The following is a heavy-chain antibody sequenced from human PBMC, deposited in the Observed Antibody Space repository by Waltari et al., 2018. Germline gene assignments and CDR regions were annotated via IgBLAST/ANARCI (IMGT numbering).Heavy chain of an antibody. CDR2: INVDGSST. V-gene: IGHV3-74*01. CDR3: TRGEINYSRFDY. Sequence: EVQLVESGGDLVQPGGSLRLSCAPPGFTFGNNGMHWFGQAPGKGLAWVSRINVDGSSTVYANSVAGRFTISRDNAKNTVYLEMSGLRAEDTAVYYCTRGEINYSRFDYWGQGSLVTVSS. D-gene: IGHD4-4*01. CDR1: GFTFGNNG. J-gene: IGHJ4*02.